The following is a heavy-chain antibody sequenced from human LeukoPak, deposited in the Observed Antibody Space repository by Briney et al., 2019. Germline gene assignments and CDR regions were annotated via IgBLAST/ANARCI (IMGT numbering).Heavy chain of an antibody. J-gene: IGHJ4*02. V-gene: IGHV3-30-3*01. D-gene: IGHD3-16*01. CDR2: ISYDGSNK. CDR3: ARDLVGGGFDY. CDR1: GFTFSSYA. Sequence: GGSRRLSCADSGFTFSSYAMHWVSRDPGKGLEGVAVISYDGSNKNYVDSVKGRFTISRDNSKNTLYLQMNSLRAEDTAVYYCARDLVGGGFDYWGQGTLVTVSS.